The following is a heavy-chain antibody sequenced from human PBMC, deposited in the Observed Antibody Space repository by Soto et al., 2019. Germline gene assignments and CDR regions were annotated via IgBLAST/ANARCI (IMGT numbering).Heavy chain of an antibody. V-gene: IGHV1-46*01. CDR3: ARVAAAGTKARHNWFDP. Sequence: VQQNPGQGFEWMGIIRPSGGSTTYAQKFQGRVTMTTDTSTSTAYMELRSLRSDDTAVYYCARVAAAGTKARHNWFDPWGQGTLVTVSS. D-gene: IGHD6-13*01. CDR2: IRPSGGST. J-gene: IGHJ5*02.